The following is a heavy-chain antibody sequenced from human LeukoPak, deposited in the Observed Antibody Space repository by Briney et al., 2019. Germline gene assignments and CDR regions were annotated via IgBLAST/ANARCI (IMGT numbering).Heavy chain of an antibody. Sequence: ASQTLSLTCTVSGGSISSGGYYWSWIRQHPGKGLEWIGYISYSGSTYYNPSLKSRVTISVDTSKNQFSLKLSSVTAADTAVYYCARDLTYGDCHYYGMDVWGQGTTATVSS. V-gene: IGHV4-31*03. J-gene: IGHJ6*02. CDR1: GGSISSGGYY. CDR3: ARDLTYGDCHYYGMDV. CDR2: ISYSGST. D-gene: IGHD4-17*01.